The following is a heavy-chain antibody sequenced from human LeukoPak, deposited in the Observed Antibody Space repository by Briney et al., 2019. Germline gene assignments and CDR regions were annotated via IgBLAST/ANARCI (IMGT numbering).Heavy chain of an antibody. J-gene: IGHJ6*03. CDR3: ARDYSEYYYYYYMDV. Sequence: GGSLRLSXAASGFTFSSYSMNWVRQAPGKGLEWVSPISSSSSYIYYADSVKGRFTISRDNAKNSLYLQMNSLRAEDTAVYYCARDYSEYYYYYYMDVWGKGTTVTVSS. V-gene: IGHV3-21*01. CDR2: ISSSSSYI. D-gene: IGHD2-15*01. CDR1: GFTFSSYS.